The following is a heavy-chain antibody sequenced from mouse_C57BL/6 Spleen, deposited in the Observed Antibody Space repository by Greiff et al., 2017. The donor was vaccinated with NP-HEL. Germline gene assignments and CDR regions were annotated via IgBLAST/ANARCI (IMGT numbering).Heavy chain of an antibody. Sequence: QVQLQQPGAELVMPGASVKLSCKASGYTFTSYWMHWVKQRPGQGLEWIGEIDPSDSYTNYNQNFKGKSTLTVDKSSSTAYMQLSSLTSEDSAVYYGARSYGSTGTGAMDYWGQGTSGTVSS. V-gene: IGHV1-69*01. D-gene: IGHD1-1*01. CDR3: ARSYGSTGTGAMDY. J-gene: IGHJ4*01. CDR1: GYTFTSYW. CDR2: IDPSDSYT.